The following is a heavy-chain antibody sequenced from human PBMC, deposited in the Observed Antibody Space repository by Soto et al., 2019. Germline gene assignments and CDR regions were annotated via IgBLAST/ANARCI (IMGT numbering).Heavy chain of an antibody. CDR1: GYTFTSYA. CDR2: INPNSGNT. D-gene: IGHD5-18*01. CDR3: ARKNLGLRRSLDY. Sequence: RASVKVSCKASGYTFTSYAINWVRQATGQGLEWMGWINPNSGNTGYAQKFQGRVTMTTNTSTSTAYMELSSLRSEDTAVYYCARKNLGLRRSLDYWGQGTLVTVSS. V-gene: IGHV1-8*02. J-gene: IGHJ4*02.